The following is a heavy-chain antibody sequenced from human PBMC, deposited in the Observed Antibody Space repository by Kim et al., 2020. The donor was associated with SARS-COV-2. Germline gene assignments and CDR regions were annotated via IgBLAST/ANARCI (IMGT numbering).Heavy chain of an antibody. CDR3: ARVLEGYSSGWYEDY. V-gene: IGHV4-59*01. Sequence: NPSLKRRVTISVDPSKNQFSLKLSSVTAADTAVYYCARVLEGYSSGWYEDYWGQGTLVTVSS. J-gene: IGHJ4*02. D-gene: IGHD6-19*01.